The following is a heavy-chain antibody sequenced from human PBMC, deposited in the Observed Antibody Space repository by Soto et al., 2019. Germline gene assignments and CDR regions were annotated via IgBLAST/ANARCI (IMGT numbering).Heavy chain of an antibody. V-gene: IGHV3-30*03. CDR1: GFTFSNNG. CDR3: AMDLDGGSSRVDY. J-gene: IGHJ4*02. Sequence: QVQLVESGGGVVQPGRSLRLSCVASGFTFSNNGIHWVRQAPGKGLEWVAVISYDGSKKYYADSVKVRFTISRDNSKNTLYLQMNSLRAEDTAVYYCAMDLDGGSSRVDYWGQGTLVTVSS. CDR2: ISYDGSKK. D-gene: IGHD2-15*01.